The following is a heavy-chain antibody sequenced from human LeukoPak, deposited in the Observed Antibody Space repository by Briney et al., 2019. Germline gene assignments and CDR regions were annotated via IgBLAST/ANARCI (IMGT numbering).Heavy chain of an antibody. V-gene: IGHV4-59*01. CDR2: IHNSGST. Sequence: PSETLSLTCTVSGGSIRSFYCSWLRQPPGKGLEWIGYIHNSGSTNYNPSLKSRVTISVDTSKNQFSLKLSSVTAADTAVYYCATSYVDTAMVSFDYWGQGTLVTVSS. J-gene: IGHJ4*02. D-gene: IGHD5-18*01. CDR3: ATSYVDTAMVSFDY. CDR1: GGSIRSFY.